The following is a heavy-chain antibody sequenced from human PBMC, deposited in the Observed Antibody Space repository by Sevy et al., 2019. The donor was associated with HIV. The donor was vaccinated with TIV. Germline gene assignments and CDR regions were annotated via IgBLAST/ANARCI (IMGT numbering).Heavy chain of an antibody. CDR1: GYTFTSYD. J-gene: IGHJ5*02. Sequence: ASVKVSCKASGYTFTSYDINWVRQATGQGLEWMGWMNPNSGNTGYAQKFQGRVTMTRNTSISTAYMELSSLRSEDTAVYYCGRRKGGGEGVWWFDPWGQGTLVTVSS. D-gene: IGHD3-16*01. V-gene: IGHV1-8*01. CDR2: MNPNSGNT. CDR3: GRRKGGGEGVWWFDP.